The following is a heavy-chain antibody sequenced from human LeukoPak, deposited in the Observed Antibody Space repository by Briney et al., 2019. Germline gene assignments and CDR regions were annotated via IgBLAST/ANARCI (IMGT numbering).Heavy chain of an antibody. Sequence: GESLKISCKGSGYIFTNYWIAWVRQMPGKGLEWMGVIYPGDSDTRYSLSLQGQVTISADKSISPAYLQWSSLKASDTAMYYCAREGGIRDVAFDIWGQGTMVTVSS. CDR2: IYPGDSDT. CDR3: AREGGIRDVAFDI. J-gene: IGHJ3*02. D-gene: IGHD3-10*01. V-gene: IGHV5-51*01. CDR1: GYIFTNYW.